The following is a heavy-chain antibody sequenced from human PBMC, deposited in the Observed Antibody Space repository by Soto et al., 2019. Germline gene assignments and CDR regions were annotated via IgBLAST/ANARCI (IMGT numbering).Heavy chain of an antibody. D-gene: IGHD3-22*01. CDR2: IDWDDDK. CDR3: ARMSYYDSSGYYDY. J-gene: IGHJ4*02. V-gene: IGHV2-70*01. Sequence: SGPTLVNPTQTLTLTCTFPGFSLSTSGMCVSWIRQPPGKALEWLALIDWDDDKYYSTSLKTRLTISKDTSKNQVVLTMTNMDPVDTATYYCARMSYYDSSGYYDYWGQGTLVTVSS. CDR1: GFSLSTSGMC.